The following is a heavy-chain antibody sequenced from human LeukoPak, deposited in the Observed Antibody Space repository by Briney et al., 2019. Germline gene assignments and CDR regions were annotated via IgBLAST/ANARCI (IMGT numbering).Heavy chain of an antibody. CDR1: GSTFSSYG. CDR3: ARGSYYDYVWGSYYFDY. V-gene: IGHV3-33*01. Sequence: GGSLRLSCAASGSTFSSYGMHWVRQAPGKGLEWVAVIWYDGSNKYYADSVKGRFTISRDNSKNTLYLQMNSLRAEDTAVYYCARGSYYDYVWGSYYFDYWGQGTLVTVSS. J-gene: IGHJ4*02. CDR2: IWYDGSNK. D-gene: IGHD3-16*01.